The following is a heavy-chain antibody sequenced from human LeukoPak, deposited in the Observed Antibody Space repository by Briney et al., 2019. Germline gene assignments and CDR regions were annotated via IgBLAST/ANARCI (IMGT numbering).Heavy chain of an antibody. D-gene: IGHD3-3*01. J-gene: IGHJ5*02. CDR3: ARGGYDFWSGSIIDP. V-gene: IGHV1-2*02. CDR1: GYTFTGYY. Sequence: ASVKVSCKASGYTFTGYYMHWVRQAPGQGLEWMGWINPNSGGTNYAQKFQGRVTMTRDTSISTAYMELSRLRSDDTAVYYCARGGYDFWSGSIIDPWGQGTLVTVSS. CDR2: INPNSGGT.